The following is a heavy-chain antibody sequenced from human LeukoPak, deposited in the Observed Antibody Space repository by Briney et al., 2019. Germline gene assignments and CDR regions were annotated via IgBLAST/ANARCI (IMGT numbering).Heavy chain of an antibody. Sequence: GASVKVSCKASGYTFTSYGISWVRQAPGQGLEWMGWISAYKGSANYAQKLQGRVTMTTDTSTSTAYMELRSLRSDDTAVYYCARDITMVRGVIITRNYYYYGMDVWGQGTTVTVSS. J-gene: IGHJ6*02. CDR1: GYTFTSYG. CDR2: ISAYKGSA. CDR3: ARDITMVRGVIITRNYYYYGMDV. D-gene: IGHD3-10*01. V-gene: IGHV1-18*01.